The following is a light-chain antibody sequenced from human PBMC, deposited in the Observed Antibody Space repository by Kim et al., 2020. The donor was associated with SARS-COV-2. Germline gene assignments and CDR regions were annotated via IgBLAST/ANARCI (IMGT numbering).Light chain of an antibody. CDR1: QDIRNE. V-gene: IGKV1-17*01. CDR2: SAS. J-gene: IGKJ1*01. CDR3: QQQNNKART. Sequence: DIQMTQSPSSLSASVGDRVTITCRASQDIRNELGWYQQRAGKGPERLIYSASTLQRGVPSRFSGSGSGTEFTLTISRLQPEDFATYYCQQQNNKARTFGQGTKVDI.